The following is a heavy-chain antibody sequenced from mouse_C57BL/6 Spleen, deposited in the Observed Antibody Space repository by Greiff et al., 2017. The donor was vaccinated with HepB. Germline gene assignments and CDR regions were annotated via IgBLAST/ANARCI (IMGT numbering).Heavy chain of an antibody. CDR2: INPSTGGT. CDR3: ARRDHHYYGSTDY. V-gene: IGHV1-42*01. D-gene: IGHD1-1*01. Sequence: EVQLQQSGPELVKPGASVKISCKASGYSFTGYYMNWVKQSPEKSLEWIGEINPSTGGTTYNQKFKAKATLTVDKSSSTAYMQLKSLTSEDSAVYHCARRDHHYYGSTDYWGQGTTLTVSS. CDR1: GYSFTGYY. J-gene: IGHJ2*01.